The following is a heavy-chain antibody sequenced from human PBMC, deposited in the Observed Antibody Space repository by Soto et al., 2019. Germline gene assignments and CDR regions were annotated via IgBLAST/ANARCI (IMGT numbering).Heavy chain of an antibody. Sequence: PSETLSLTCTVSGDSISAYSWSWVRQPPGKGLEWIGYIYYSGSTYYNPSLKSRVTISVDTSKNQFSLKLSSVTAADAAVYYCARSDVLRYFDWLYWFDPWGQGTLLTVSS. V-gene: IGHV4-30-4*01. D-gene: IGHD3-9*01. CDR2: IYYSGST. J-gene: IGHJ5*02. CDR1: GDSISAYS. CDR3: ARSDVLRYFDWLYWFDP.